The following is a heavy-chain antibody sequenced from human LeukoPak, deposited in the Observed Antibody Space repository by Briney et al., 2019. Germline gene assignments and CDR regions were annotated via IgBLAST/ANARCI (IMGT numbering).Heavy chain of an antibody. CDR1: GGTFSSYA. D-gene: IGHD3-9*01. Sequence: GASVKVSCKASGGTFSSYAISWVRQAPGQGLEWMGGIIPIFGTANYAQKFQGRVTITTDESTSTAYMELSSLRSEDTAVYYCARVGGGLTGYNYYYYMDVWGKGTTVTVSS. CDR3: ARVGGGLTGYNYYYYMDV. J-gene: IGHJ6*03. CDR2: IIPIFGTA. V-gene: IGHV1-69*05.